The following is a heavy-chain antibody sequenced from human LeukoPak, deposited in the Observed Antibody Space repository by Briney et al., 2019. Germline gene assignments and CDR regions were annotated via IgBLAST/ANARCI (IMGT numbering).Heavy chain of an antibody. D-gene: IGHD3-22*01. J-gene: IGHJ4*02. CDR3: TRGDYDSSGYTGGFDY. CDR1: GFMFDDYA. Sequence: GGSLRLSCAASGFMFDDYAMHWVRQAPGKGLEWVSGISWNSGSIGYADSVKGRFTISRDNAKNFLYLQMNSLRAKDMALYYCTRGDYDSSGYTGGFDYWGQGTLVSVSS. V-gene: IGHV3-9*03. CDR2: ISWNSGSI.